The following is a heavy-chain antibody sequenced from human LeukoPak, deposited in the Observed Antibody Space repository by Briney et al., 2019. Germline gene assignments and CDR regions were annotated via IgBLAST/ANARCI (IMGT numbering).Heavy chain of an antibody. J-gene: IGHJ4*02. CDR1: GFTFSSYS. V-gene: IGHV3-7*03. Sequence: GGSLRLSCAASGFTFSSYSMNWVCQAPGKGLEWVANIKQDGSEKYYVDSVKGRFTISRDNAKNSLYLQMNSLRAEDTAVYYCARELVVPAAVTGDYWGQGTLVTVSS. D-gene: IGHD2-2*01. CDR3: ARELVVPAAVTGDY. CDR2: IKQDGSEK.